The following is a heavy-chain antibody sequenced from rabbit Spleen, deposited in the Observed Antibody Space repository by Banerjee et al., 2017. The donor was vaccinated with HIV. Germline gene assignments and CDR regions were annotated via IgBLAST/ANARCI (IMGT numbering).Heavy chain of an antibody. V-gene: IGHV1S47*01. Sequence: QEQLMESGGGLVQPGGSLKLSCKASGFDFSNYGVSWVRQAPGKGLEWIGYIDPLFGNTYYASWVNGRFTISRHNAQNTVDLQMNSLTAADTATYFCARDTATSFSSYGMDLWGPGTLVTVS. D-gene: IGHD1-1*01. CDR2: IDPLFGNT. J-gene: IGHJ6*01. CDR1: GFDFSNYG. CDR3: ARDTATSFSSYGMDL.